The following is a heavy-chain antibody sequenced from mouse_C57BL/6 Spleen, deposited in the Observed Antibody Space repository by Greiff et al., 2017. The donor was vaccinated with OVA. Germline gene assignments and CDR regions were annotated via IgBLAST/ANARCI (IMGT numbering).Heavy chain of an antibody. V-gene: IGHV2-2*01. CDR1: GFSLTSYG. D-gene: IGHD1-1*01. Sequence: VKLVESGPGLVQPSQSLSITCTVSGFSLTSYGVHWVRQSPGKGLEWLGVIWSGGSTDYNAAFISRLSISKDNSKSQVFFKMNSLQADDTAIYYCARTSGSSHSYWYFDVWGTGTTVTVSS. CDR3: ARTSGSSHSYWYFDV. CDR2: IWSGGST. J-gene: IGHJ1*03.